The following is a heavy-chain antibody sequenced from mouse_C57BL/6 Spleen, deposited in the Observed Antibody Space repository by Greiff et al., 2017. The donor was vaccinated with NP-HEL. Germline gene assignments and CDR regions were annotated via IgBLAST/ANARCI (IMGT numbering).Heavy chain of an antibody. Sequence: EVQLQQSGPELVKPGASVKISCKASGYTFTDYYMNWVKQSHGKSLEWIGDINPNNGGTSYNQKFKGKATLTVDKSSSTAYMELRSLTSEDSAVYYCARSGLLRLGYFDYWGQGTTLTVSS. J-gene: IGHJ2*01. CDR2: INPNNGGT. CDR1: GYTFTDYY. V-gene: IGHV1-26*01. D-gene: IGHD1-2*01. CDR3: ARSGLLRLGYFDY.